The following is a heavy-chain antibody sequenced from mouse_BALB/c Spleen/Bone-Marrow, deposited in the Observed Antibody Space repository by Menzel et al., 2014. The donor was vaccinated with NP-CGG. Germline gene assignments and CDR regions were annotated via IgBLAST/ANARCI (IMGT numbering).Heavy chain of an antibody. CDR3: ARDDYGRGY. Sequence: EVMLVESGGGLVQPGGSLRLSCAPSGFTFTDYYMSWVRQPPGKALEWLGFIRNKANGYTTEYSASVKGRLTISRDNSQSILYLQMNTLRAEDSATYYCARDDYGRGYWGQGTTLTVSS. J-gene: IGHJ2*01. CDR2: IRNKANGYTT. V-gene: IGHV7-3*02. D-gene: IGHD1-1*01. CDR1: GFTFTDYY.